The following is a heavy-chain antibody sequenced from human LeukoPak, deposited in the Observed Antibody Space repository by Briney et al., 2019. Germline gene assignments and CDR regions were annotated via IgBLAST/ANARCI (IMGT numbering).Heavy chain of an antibody. J-gene: IGHJ4*02. D-gene: IGHD3-22*01. CDR3: ARDRSAYDSSGYPFDY. V-gene: IGHV3-7*01. CDR1: GFTFSSYW. CDR2: IKQDGSEK. Sequence: GGSLRLSCAASGFTFSSYWMSWVRQAPGKGLEWVANIKQDGSEKYYVDSVKGRFTISRDNAKNSLYLQMNSLRAEDTAVYYCARDRSAYDSSGYPFDYWGKGTLVTVSS.